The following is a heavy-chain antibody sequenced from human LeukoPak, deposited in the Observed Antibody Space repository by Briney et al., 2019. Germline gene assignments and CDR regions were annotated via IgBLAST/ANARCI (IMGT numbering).Heavy chain of an antibody. J-gene: IGHJ4*02. D-gene: IGHD4-11*01. CDR2: ISSSSSYI. Sequence: GGSLRLSCAASGFTFSSYSMNWVRQAPGKGLEWVSSISSSSSYIYYADSVKGRFTISRDNAKNSLYLQMNSLRAEDTAVYYCARLAGVHDYSNYGQFDYWGQGTLVTVSS. CDR3: ARLAGVHDYSNYGQFDY. CDR1: GFTFSSYS. V-gene: IGHV3-21*01.